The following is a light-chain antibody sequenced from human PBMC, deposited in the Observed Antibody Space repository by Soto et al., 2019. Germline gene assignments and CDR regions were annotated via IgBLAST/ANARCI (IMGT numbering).Light chain of an antibody. Sequence: QSALTQPPSASGTPGQRVTLSCSGGASNIGSNSVTWYQQLPGTAPKLVLFGNNQRPSGVPDRISGSRSGTSASLAISGLQSEDAADYYCAAWHDSLNGVLFGGGTKLTVL. CDR1: ASNIGSNS. CDR2: GNN. V-gene: IGLV1-44*01. J-gene: IGLJ2*01. CDR3: AAWHDSLNGVL.